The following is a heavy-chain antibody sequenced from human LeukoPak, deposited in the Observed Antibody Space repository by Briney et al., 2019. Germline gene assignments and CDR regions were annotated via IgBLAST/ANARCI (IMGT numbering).Heavy chain of an antibody. J-gene: IGHJ6*04. V-gene: IGHV3-23*01. CDR2: ISGSGGST. CDR1: GFTFSSYA. Sequence: PGGSLRLSCAASGFTFSSYAMSWVRQAPGKGLEWVSAISGSGGSTYYADSVKGRFTISRDTSKNTLYLQMNSLRAEDTAVYYCAKKDGDYPRYFYYFSGMDVWGKGATVTVSS. CDR3: AKKDGDYPRYFYYFSGMDV. D-gene: IGHD4-17*01.